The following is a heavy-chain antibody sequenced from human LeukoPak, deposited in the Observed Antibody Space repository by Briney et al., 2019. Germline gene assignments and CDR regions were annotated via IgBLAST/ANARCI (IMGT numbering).Heavy chain of an antibody. CDR3: ARLRLLTGISYDY. D-gene: IGHD7-27*01. V-gene: IGHV1-2*02. Sequence: ASVSLSCKASGYSFSDYYMHWVRQAPGQGLEWMGWINPKSGDTDYAQRFRGRVTMIRDTSISTAYMELSRVRSDDTAVYYCARLRLLTGISYDYWGQGTLVTVSS. CDR2: INPKSGDT. CDR1: GYSFSDYY. J-gene: IGHJ4*02.